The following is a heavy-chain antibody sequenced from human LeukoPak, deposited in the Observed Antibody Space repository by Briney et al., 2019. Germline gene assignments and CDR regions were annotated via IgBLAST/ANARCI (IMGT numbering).Heavy chain of an antibody. Sequence: SETLSLTCTVSGGSISSYYWSWIRQPPGKGLEWIGYIYYSGSTNYNPSLKSRVIISVDTSKNQFSLKLSSVTAADTAVYYCAREGRGYSGYDHVRSSGAFDIWGQGTMVTVSS. CDR1: GGSISSYY. J-gene: IGHJ3*02. D-gene: IGHD5-12*01. V-gene: IGHV4-59*01. CDR2: IYYSGST. CDR3: AREGRGYSGYDHVRSSGAFDI.